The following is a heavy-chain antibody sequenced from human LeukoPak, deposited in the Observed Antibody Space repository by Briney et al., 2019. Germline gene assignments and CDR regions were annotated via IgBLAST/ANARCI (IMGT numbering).Heavy chain of an antibody. V-gene: IGHV4-39*07. Sequence: SEILSLTXAVSGGSISNSGDYWGWIRQPPGKGLEWLASVHYSGSTYNRPSLKSRVSISVDTSNNQFSLKLTSVTAADTAVYYCARAGGDVVVPAAMGWFDPWGQGTLVTVSS. CDR2: VHYSGST. J-gene: IGHJ5*02. CDR1: GGSISNSGDY. CDR3: ARAGGDVVVPAAMGWFDP. D-gene: IGHD2-2*01.